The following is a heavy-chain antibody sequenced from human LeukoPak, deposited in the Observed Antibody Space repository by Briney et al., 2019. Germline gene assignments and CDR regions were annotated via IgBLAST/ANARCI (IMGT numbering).Heavy chain of an antibody. CDR1: GCTFSSYA. V-gene: IGHV1-69*01. D-gene: IGHD3-3*01. J-gene: IGHJ1*01. CDR3: ARPYDFWSGYHQYFQH. CDR2: IIPTFGTA. Sequence: SVKVSCKASGCTFSSYAISWVRQAPGQGLEWMGGIIPTFGTANYAQKFKGRVTITADESTSTAYMELSSLRSEDTAVYYCARPYDFWSGYHQYFQHWGQGTLVTVSS.